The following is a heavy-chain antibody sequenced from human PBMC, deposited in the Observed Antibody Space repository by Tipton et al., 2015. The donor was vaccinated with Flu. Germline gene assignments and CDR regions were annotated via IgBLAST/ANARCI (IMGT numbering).Heavy chain of an antibody. J-gene: IGHJ3*02. CDR2: IYTNGNT. Sequence: TLSLTCTVSGGSMSPYSWSWIRQSADKGLEWIGRIYTNGNTNYKASLKSRVTISIDRSRNQFSLRLSSVTAADTAMYYCARGDYGDYDLEADGFDIWGQGTLVTVSA. D-gene: IGHD4-17*01. V-gene: IGHV4-4*07. CDR3: ARGDYGDYDLEADGFDI. CDR1: GGSMSPYS.